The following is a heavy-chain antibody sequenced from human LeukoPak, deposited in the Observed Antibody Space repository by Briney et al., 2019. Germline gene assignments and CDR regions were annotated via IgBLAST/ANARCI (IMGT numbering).Heavy chain of an antibody. CDR2: IYYSGST. CDR1: GGSISSGGYS. J-gene: IGHJ4*02. D-gene: IGHD4-17*01. V-gene: IGHV4-31*03. Sequence: SQTLSLTCTVSGGSISSGGYSWSWIRQHPGKGLEWIGYIYYSGSTYYNPSLKSRVTISVDTSKNQFSLKLSSVTAADTAVYYCARGTDYGGNRSWGQGTLVTVSS. CDR3: ARGTDYGGNRS.